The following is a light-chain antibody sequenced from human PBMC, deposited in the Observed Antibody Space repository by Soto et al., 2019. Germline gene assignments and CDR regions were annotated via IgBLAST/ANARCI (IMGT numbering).Light chain of an antibody. CDR2: KVS. CDR3: SLYIIKSHVV. V-gene: IGLV2-14*01. CDR1: CNDVGGDNY. Sequence: QSVLTQPASVSGFTGQSITISCTGTCNDVGGDNYVSWFQQYPGEVPRIILYKVSNRPSGVSSRFSGSKLGNMASLTISGLQAEDEADYYCSLYIIKSHVVFGGGTKLTVL. J-gene: IGLJ2*01.